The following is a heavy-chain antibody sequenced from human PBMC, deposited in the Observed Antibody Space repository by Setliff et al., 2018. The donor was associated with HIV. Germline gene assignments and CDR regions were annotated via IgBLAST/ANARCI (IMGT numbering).Heavy chain of an antibody. V-gene: IGHV1-18*01. CDR3: ARHPMCPFLEWSYDS. J-gene: IGHJ4*02. D-gene: IGHD3-3*02. CDR1: GYTFTKYG. CDR2: VNTHNGNT. Sequence: ASEKVSCKDSGYTFTKYGLRWVRQAPGQGLEGMGWVNTHNGNTNSAQKFQGRVTRTIDTSTSTAYMGLRNLGSDDTAVYYCARHPMCPFLEWSYDSWGQGTLVTVSS.